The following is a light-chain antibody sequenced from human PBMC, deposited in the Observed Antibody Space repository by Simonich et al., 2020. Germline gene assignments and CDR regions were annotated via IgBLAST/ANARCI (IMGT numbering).Light chain of an antibody. V-gene: IGLV6-57*01. Sequence: NFMLTQPHSVSESPGKTVTISCTRSSGSFSSNYVQWYQQRPGSSPPTVIYEDHQRPSGVPDRFSGSIDSSSNSASLTISGLNTEDEADYYCQSYDSSNWVFGGGTKLTVL. CDR2: EDH. CDR3: QSYDSSNWV. J-gene: IGLJ3*02. CDR1: SGSFSSNY.